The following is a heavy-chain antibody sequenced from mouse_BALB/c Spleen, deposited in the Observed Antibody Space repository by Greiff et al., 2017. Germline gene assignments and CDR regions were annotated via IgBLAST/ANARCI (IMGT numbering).Heavy chain of an antibody. D-gene: IGHD1-1*02. J-gene: IGHJ4*01. CDR1: GFTFSSFG. Sequence: DVMLVESGGGLVQPGGSRKLSCAASGFTFSSFGMHWVRQAPEKGLEWVAYISSGSSTIYYADTVKGRFTISRDNPKNTLFLQMTSLRSEDTAMYYCARYMEYAMDYWGQGTSVTVSS. CDR2: ISSGSSTI. V-gene: IGHV5-17*02. CDR3: ARYMEYAMDY.